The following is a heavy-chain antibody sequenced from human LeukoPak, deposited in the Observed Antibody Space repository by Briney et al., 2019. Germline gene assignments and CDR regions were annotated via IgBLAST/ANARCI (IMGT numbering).Heavy chain of an antibody. J-gene: IGHJ5*02. D-gene: IGHD3-22*01. V-gene: IGHV1-46*01. CDR3: ARGAHVRMYDSNHNCFDP. Sequence: ASVKVSCKASGYTFTGYYMHWVRQAPGQGLEWMGIINSSGGSTSYAQKFQGRVTMTRDMSTSTVYMELSSLRSEDTAVYYCARGAHVRMYDSNHNCFDPWGQGTLVTVSS. CDR2: INSSGGST. CDR1: GYTFTGYY.